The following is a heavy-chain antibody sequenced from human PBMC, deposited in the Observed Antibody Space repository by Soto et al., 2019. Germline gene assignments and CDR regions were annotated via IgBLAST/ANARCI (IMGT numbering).Heavy chain of an antibody. CDR1: GYTFIDFY. J-gene: IGHJ4*02. D-gene: IGHD3-3*02. CDR3: ARDKPFSADY. V-gene: IGHV1-46*01. CDR2: INPSGGGT. Sequence: QVQLVQSGAEVKKPGASVKVSCKASGYTFIDFYIPWVRQPPGQGLERMGFINPSGGGTTYAQKFQGRLTMTRDTSTSTVSMELIRLRSEDTAVYYCARDKPFSADYWGQGTL.